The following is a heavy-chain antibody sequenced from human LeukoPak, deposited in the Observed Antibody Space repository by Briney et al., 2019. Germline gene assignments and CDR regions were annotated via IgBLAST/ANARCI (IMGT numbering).Heavy chain of an antibody. CDR3: ARGLERRPPYDY. V-gene: IGHV1-3*04. Sequence: ASVKVSCKASGYTFTSYAMHWVRQAPGQRLEWMGWINTGNGNTKYSQKFQGRVTITRDTSASTAYMELSSLRSGDTAVYYCARGLERRPPYDYWGQGTLVTVSS. CDR1: GYTFTSYA. CDR2: INTGNGNT. J-gene: IGHJ4*02. D-gene: IGHD1-1*01.